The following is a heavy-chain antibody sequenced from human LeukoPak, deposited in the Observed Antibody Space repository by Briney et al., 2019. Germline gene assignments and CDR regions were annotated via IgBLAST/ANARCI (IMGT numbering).Heavy chain of an antibody. CDR3: ARDRGRAVAGWYYYFDC. CDR1: GGSISTYF. Sequence: SETLSLTCTVSGGSISTYFWSWIRQPPGKGLEWIGYIYCSGSTNYNPSLKSRVTISVDTSKNQFSLKLSSVTAADTAVYFCARDRGRAVAGWYYYFDCWGQGTLVTVSS. D-gene: IGHD6-19*01. CDR2: IYCSGST. J-gene: IGHJ4*02. V-gene: IGHV4-59*01.